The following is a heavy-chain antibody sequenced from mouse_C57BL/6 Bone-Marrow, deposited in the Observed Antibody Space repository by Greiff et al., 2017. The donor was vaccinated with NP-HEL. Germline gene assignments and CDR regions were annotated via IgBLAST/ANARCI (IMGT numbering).Heavy chain of an antibody. Sequence: EVQGVESGGDLVKPGGSLKLSCAASGFTFSSYGMSWVRQTPDKRLECVATISSGGSYTYYPDSVKGRFTISRDNAKNTLYLQMSSLKSEDTAMYYCARRGYYAMDYWGQGTSVTVSS. CDR1: GFTFSSYG. J-gene: IGHJ4*01. CDR2: ISSGGSYT. CDR3: ARRGYYAMDY. V-gene: IGHV5-6*01.